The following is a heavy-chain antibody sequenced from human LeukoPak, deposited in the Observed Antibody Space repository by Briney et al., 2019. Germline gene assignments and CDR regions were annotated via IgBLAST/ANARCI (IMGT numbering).Heavy chain of an antibody. CDR1: GFSFSSYG. V-gene: IGHV3-30*02. J-gene: IGHJ4*02. CDR2: IRHDGSDK. CDR3: ARLMVGQAGVGATHFDY. D-gene: IGHD1-26*01. Sequence: GGSLRLACTASGFSFSSYGMHWVRQAPGKGLEWLTFIRHDGSDKYYADSVKGRFTISRDNSKNTLYLQIDSLRIEDTAVYYCARLMVGQAGVGATHFDYWGQGTLVAVSS.